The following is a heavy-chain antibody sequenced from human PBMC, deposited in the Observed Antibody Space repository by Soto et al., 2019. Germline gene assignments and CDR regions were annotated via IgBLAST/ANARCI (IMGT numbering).Heavy chain of an antibody. J-gene: IGHJ4*02. CDR2: IRSKANGGTT. Sequence: GGSLRLSCVASGFTIGDYSMSWVRQAPGKGLEWLGFIRSKANGGTTEYAASVKTSFTISRDDSKSIAYLQINSLKTEDSGVYYCARVYKWTSWGPGTLVTVSS. CDR3: ARVYKWTS. V-gene: IGHV3-49*04. CDR1: GFTIGDYS. D-gene: IGHD1-20*01.